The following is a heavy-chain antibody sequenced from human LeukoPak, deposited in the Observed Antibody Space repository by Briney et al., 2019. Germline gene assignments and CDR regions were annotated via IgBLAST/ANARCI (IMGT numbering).Heavy chain of an antibody. Sequence: QAGGSLRLSCAASGFTFSSYGMHWVRQAPGRGLEWVAFIRYDGSNKYYADSVKGRFTISRDNSKNTLYLQMNSLRAEDTAVYYCAKDRGKGGPDYMDVWGKGTTVTVSS. CDR3: AKDRGKGGPDYMDV. J-gene: IGHJ6*03. D-gene: IGHD3-16*01. V-gene: IGHV3-30*02. CDR1: GFTFSSYG. CDR2: IRYDGSNK.